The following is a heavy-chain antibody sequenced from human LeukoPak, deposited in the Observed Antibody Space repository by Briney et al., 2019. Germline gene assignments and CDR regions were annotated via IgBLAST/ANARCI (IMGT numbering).Heavy chain of an antibody. CDR3: AKVETIPAAPSAP. D-gene: IGHD2-21*01. CDR2: IWYDGSNK. J-gene: IGHJ5*02. Sequence: GGSLRLSCAASGFTFSSYGMHWVRQAPGKGLEWVAFIWYDGSNKYYADSVKGRFTISRDNSKNTLYLQMNSLRAEDTAVYYCAKVETIPAAPSAPGGRETLATVSP. CDR1: GFTFSSYG. V-gene: IGHV3-30*02.